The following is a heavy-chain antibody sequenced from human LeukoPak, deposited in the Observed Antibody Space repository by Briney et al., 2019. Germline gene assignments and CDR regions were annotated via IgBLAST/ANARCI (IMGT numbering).Heavy chain of an antibody. CDR1: GLTFSSYA. CDR3: ADFGSGSYIFNY. CDR2: IGHTSGA. J-gene: IGHJ4*02. Sequence: GSLTLSCAASGLTFSSYAMCWIRQAPGKGPEWVATIGHTSGAWYADSVMGRFTISRDNSKSMLYLHMNSLSGEDTALYYCADFGSGSYIFNYWGQGSLVTVSS. D-gene: IGHD3-10*01. V-gene: IGHV3-23*01.